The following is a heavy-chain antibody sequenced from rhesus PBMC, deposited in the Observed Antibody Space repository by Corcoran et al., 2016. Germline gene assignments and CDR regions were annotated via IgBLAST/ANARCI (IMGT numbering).Heavy chain of an antibody. D-gene: IGHD3-16*01. CDR2: IKSKAYGGTA. Sequence: EVQLVESGGGLVQPGGSLRLSCAASGFTFSNSCMSWVPKAQGSGLEWVAGIKSKAYGGTADYAASVKGRFTISRDDSKTTLYLQMNSLKTEDTAVYYCTTDLSSGSYYQPVDAFDFWGQGLRVTVSS. CDR1: GFTFSNSC. J-gene: IGHJ3*01. V-gene: IGHV3-30*01. CDR3: TTDLSSGSYYQPVDAFDF.